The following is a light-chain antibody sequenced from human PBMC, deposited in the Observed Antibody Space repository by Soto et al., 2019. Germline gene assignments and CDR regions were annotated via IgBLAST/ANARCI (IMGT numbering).Light chain of an antibody. V-gene: IGLV1-40*01. J-gene: IGLJ3*02. Sequence: QSVLPQPPSVSGAPGQRVTISCTGSSSNIGAGYDVHWYQQLPGTAPKLLIYGSTNRPSGVPDRFSGSKSGTSASLAITGLQAEDEADYYCCSPAGGSSWVFGGGTQLTVL. CDR3: CSPAGGSSWV. CDR1: SSNIGAGYD. CDR2: GST.